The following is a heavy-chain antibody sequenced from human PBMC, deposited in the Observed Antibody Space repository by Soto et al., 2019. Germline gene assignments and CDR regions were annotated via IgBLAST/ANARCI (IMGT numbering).Heavy chain of an antibody. CDR1: GITFRSYA. V-gene: IGHV1-3*01. CDR3: ARAISCYVT. J-gene: IGHJ5*02. D-gene: IGHD5-12*01. CDR2: INAGNGDT. Sequence: ASVKVSCKASGITFRSYAMHWVRQAPGQRLEWMGWINAGNGDTRYSQIFQGRVTLTRDTSASTGYLDLSSLRSEDTAIYYCARAISCYVTWGQGTLVTVSS.